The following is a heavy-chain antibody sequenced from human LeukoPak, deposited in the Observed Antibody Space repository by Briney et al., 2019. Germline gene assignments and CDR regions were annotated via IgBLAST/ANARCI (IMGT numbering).Heavy chain of an antibody. CDR3: ASGGNDFWSGYYKTNYYYYYMDV. V-gene: IGHV4-4*07. CDR2: TSGST. Sequence: SETLSLTCTVSGGSISGYYWSWIRQPAGKGLEWIGRTSGSTNYNPSLKSRVTMSVDTSKNQFSLKLSSVTAADTAVYYCASGGNDFWSGYYKTNYYYYYMDVWGKGTTVTVSS. J-gene: IGHJ6*03. CDR1: GGSISGYY. D-gene: IGHD3-3*01.